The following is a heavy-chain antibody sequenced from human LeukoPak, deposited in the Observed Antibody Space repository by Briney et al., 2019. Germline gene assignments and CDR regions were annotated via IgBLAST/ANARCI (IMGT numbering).Heavy chain of an antibody. J-gene: IGHJ1*01. CDR2: VKQDGTEK. Sequence: GGSLRLSXVASGFRFGRDWISWVRQAPGKGMEWVACVKQDGTEKNYVVSVWGRFTVSVDNGKNSLYLQMNSLRAEDTAKYYCATLDSTKSVLWGRGTAVIVSS. D-gene: IGHD2-2*01. CDR3: ATLDSTKSVL. CDR1: GFRFGRDW. V-gene: IGHV3-7*01.